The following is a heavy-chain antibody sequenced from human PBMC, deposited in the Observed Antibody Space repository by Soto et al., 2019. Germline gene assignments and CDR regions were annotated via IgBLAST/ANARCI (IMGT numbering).Heavy chain of an antibody. CDR3: ASVYDSSGYYANY. CDR2: IYYSGST. Sequence: SETLSLTCTVSGGSISSGDYYWSWIRQPPGKGLEWIGYIYYSGSTYYNPSLKSRVTISVDTSKNQFSLKLSSVTAADTAVYYCASVYDSSGYYANYWGQGTLVTVSS. J-gene: IGHJ4*02. D-gene: IGHD3-22*01. V-gene: IGHV4-30-4*01. CDR1: GGSISSGDYY.